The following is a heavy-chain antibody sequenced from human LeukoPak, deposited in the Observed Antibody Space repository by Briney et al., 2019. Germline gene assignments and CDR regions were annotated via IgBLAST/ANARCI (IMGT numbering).Heavy chain of an antibody. Sequence: GGSLRLSCAASGFTFSSYAMNWVRQAPGKGLEWVSGINSSGGGTYYADSVKGRFTISRDNSKNTLYLQMNSLRAEDAAVYFCAKAPVTSCRGAYCYPFDSWGQGTLVTVSS. CDR2: INSSGGGT. V-gene: IGHV3-23*01. D-gene: IGHD2-21*01. J-gene: IGHJ4*02. CDR1: GFTFSSYA. CDR3: AKAPVTSCRGAYCYPFDS.